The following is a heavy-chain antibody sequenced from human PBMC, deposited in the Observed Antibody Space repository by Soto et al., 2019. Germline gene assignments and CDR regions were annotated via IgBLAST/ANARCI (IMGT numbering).Heavy chain of an antibody. Sequence: QVQLVQSGAVVKKPGASVKVSCKASGYTFTGYYMHWVRQAPGQGLEWMGWINPNSGGTNYAQKCHGXXTXSXVTSISTAYLEMSRLGSDDTAGYYCPSWGVDTALDYWGQGPLVTVSS. J-gene: IGHJ4*02. D-gene: IGHD5-18*01. CDR3: PSWGVDTALDY. V-gene: IGHV1-2*02. CDR1: GYTFTGYY. CDR2: INPNSGGT.